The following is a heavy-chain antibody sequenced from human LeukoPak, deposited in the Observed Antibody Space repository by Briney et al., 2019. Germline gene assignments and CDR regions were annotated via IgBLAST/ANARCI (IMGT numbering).Heavy chain of an antibody. CDR1: GYSFTSYW. J-gene: IGHJ3*02. V-gene: IGHV5-51*01. CDR2: IYPGDSDT. Sequence: GESLKISCKGSGYSFTSYWIGWVRQMPGKSLEWMGIIYPGDSDTRYSPSFQGQVTISADKSISTAYLQWSSLKASDTAMYYCARGPRVGGPWNAFDIWGQGTMVTVS. CDR3: ARGPRVGGPWNAFDI. D-gene: IGHD3-16*01.